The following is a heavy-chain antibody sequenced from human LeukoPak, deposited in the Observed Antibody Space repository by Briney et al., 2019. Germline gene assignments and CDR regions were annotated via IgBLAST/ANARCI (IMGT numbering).Heavy chain of an antibody. CDR3: ARVHGSGSYRLDY. J-gene: IGHJ4*02. Sequence: SETLSLTCTVSGGSISSGDYYWSWIRQPPGKGLEWIGYIYYSGSTYYNPSLKSRVTISVDTSKNQFSLKLCSVTAADTAVYYCARVHGSGSYRLDYWGQGTLVTVSS. CDR1: GGSISSGDYY. CDR2: IYYSGST. D-gene: IGHD3-10*01. V-gene: IGHV4-30-4*01.